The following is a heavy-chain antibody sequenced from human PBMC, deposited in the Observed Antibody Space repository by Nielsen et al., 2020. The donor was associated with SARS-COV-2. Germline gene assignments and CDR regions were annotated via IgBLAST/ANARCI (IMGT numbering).Heavy chain of an antibody. D-gene: IGHD3-16*01. CDR2: FDPEDGET. CDR1: GYTITGYY. CDR3: ARDVNMITFGGVMYYFDY. Sequence: ASVKVSCKASGYTITGYYMHWVRQAPGKGLEWMGGFDPEDGETIYAQKFQGRVTMTEDTSTDTAYMELSSLRSEDTAVYYCARDVNMITFGGVMYYFDYWGQGTLVTVSS. J-gene: IGHJ4*02. V-gene: IGHV1-24*01.